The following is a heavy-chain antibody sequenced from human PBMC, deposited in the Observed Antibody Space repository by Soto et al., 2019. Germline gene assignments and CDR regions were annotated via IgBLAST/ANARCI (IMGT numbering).Heavy chain of an antibody. V-gene: IGHV3-33*03. J-gene: IGHJ4*02. Sequence: PGGSLRLSCETSGFIFRSYGMHWVRQAPGKGLEWVAVVWYDGSNKEYGDSVKGRFTISRDNSKNTLYLQMNNLRADDTAVYYCARVVYCTSTSSNCRFESWGEGTVVAVSS. CDR1: GFIFRSYG. CDR3: ARVVYCTSTSSNCRFES. D-gene: IGHD2-2*01. CDR2: VWYDGSNK.